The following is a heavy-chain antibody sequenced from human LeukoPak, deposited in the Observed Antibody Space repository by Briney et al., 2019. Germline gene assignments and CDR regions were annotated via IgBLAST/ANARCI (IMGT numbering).Heavy chain of an antibody. CDR2: ISSGGANT. D-gene: IGHD3-3*01. J-gene: IGHJ5*02. V-gene: IGHV3-23*01. CDR3: AKEKRPLITIFGVIITNWFAP. Sequence: PGGSLRLSCAASGFTFSSYAMNWVRQAPGKGLEWVSAISSGGANTDYADSVKGRFTISRDNSNNTLYLHMNSLRAEDTVVYYCAKEKRPLITIFGVIITNWFAPWGQGTLVTVSS. CDR1: GFTFSSYA.